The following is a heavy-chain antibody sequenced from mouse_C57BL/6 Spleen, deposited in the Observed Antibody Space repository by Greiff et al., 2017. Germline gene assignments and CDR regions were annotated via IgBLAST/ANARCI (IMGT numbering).Heavy chain of an antibody. CDR1: GFNIKDDY. D-gene: IGHD2-1*01. CDR2: IDPENGDT. CDR3: TKSIYYGNSWYFDV. V-gene: IGHV14-4*01. Sequence: VQLQQSGAELVRPGASVKLSCTASGFNIKDDYMHWVKQRPEQGLAWIGWIDPENGDTEYASKFQGKATITADTSSNTAYLQLSSLTSDDTAVYYCTKSIYYGNSWYFDVWGTGTTVTVSS. J-gene: IGHJ1*03.